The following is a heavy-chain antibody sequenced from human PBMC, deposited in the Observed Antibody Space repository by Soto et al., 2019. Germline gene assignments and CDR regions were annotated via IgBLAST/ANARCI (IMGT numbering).Heavy chain of an antibody. CDR3: ARVGNSGYDSYYFAY. Sequence: GGTLRLSCAASGFTFSDYYMSWIRLAPGKGLEWVSYISSSGSTIYYADSVKGRFTISRDNAKNSLYLQMNSLRAEDTAVYYCARVGNSGYDSYYFAYWGQGTLVTVSS. D-gene: IGHD5-12*01. CDR1: GFTFSDYY. V-gene: IGHV3-11*01. CDR2: ISSSGSTI. J-gene: IGHJ4*02.